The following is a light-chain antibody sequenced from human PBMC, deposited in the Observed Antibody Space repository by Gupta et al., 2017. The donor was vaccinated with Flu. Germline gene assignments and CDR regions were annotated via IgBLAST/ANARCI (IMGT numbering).Light chain of an antibody. Sequence: EIVLTQSPGTLSLSPGERATLSCRASQSVSSSYSAWYQQKPGQAPRLLIYGASSRATGLPNRCSGSGSGTDFTLTISRLEPEDFAVYYCQHYGSSPWTFGQGTKVEIK. CDR2: GAS. V-gene: IGKV3-20*01. CDR3: QHYGSSPWT. CDR1: QSVSSSY. J-gene: IGKJ1*01.